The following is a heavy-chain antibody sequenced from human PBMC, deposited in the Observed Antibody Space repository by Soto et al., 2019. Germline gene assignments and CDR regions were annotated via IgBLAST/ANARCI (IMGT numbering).Heavy chain of an antibody. D-gene: IGHD6-13*01. CDR2: IIPILGIA. CDR1: GGTFSSYT. CDR3: ARDSQWNSRSPTNDY. Sequence: ASVKVSCKASGGTFSSYTISWVRQAPGQGLEWMGRIIPILGIANYAQKFQGRVTITADKSTSTAYMELSSLRSEDTAVYYCARDSQWNSRSPTNDYWGQGTLVTVSS. V-gene: IGHV1-69*04. J-gene: IGHJ4*02.